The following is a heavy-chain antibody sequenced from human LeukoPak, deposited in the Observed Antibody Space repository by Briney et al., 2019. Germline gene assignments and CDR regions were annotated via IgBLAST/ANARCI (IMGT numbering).Heavy chain of an antibody. V-gene: IGHV1-18*01. CDR1: GYTFTTYG. J-gene: IGHJ4*02. D-gene: IGHD6-13*01. Sequence: ASVKVSCKASGYTFTTYGFCWVRQAPGHGLEWVGWISANTGKTNYAQKFQGRVTMTTDTSTTTACMELSNLRPDDTALYYCAKVAGDRMDYWGQGTLVTVSS. CDR3: AKVAGDRMDY. CDR2: ISANTGKT.